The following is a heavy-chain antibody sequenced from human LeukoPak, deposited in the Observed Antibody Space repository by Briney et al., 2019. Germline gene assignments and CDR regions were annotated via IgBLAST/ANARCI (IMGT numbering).Heavy chain of an antibody. J-gene: IGHJ5*02. V-gene: IGHV4-38-2*02. D-gene: IGHD3-10*01. Sequence: PSETLSLTCTVSGYSISSGYYWGWIRQPPGKGLEWIGSIYHSGSTYYNPSLKSRVSISVDTSKNQFSLKLSSVTAADTAVYYCARAKGYYGSGSYSGVRYNWFDPWGQGTLVTVSS. CDR2: IYHSGST. CDR1: GYSISSGYY. CDR3: ARAKGYYGSGSYSGVRYNWFDP.